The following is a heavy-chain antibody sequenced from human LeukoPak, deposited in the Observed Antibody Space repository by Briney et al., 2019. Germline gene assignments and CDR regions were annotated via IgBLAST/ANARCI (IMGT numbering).Heavy chain of an antibody. Sequence: SETLPLTCAVYGGFFSGYYWSWIRQPPGKGLEWIGEINHSGSTNYNPSLKSRVTISVDTSKNQFSLKLSSVTAADTAVYYCARERRYYYGSGSYPYWGQGTLVTVSS. J-gene: IGHJ4*02. D-gene: IGHD3-10*01. CDR1: GGFFSGYY. CDR3: ARERRYYYGSGSYPY. V-gene: IGHV4-34*01. CDR2: INHSGST.